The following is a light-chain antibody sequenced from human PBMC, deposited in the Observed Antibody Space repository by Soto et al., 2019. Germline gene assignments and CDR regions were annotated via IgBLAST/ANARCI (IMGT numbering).Light chain of an antibody. J-gene: IGLJ1*01. CDR2: EVS. V-gene: IGLV2-14*01. CDR3: SSYTTRSTLV. Sequence: QSVLTQPASVSGSPGQSIAISCTGTSSDVGGYNYVSWYQQHPGKAPKLMICEVSNRPSGVSDRFSGSKSGNTASLTISGLQAEDEADYYCSSYTTRSTLVFGTGTKSPS. CDR1: SSDVGGYNY.